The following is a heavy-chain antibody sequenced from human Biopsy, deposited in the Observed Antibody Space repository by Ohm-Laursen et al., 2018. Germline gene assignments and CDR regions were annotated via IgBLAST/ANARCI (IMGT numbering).Heavy chain of an antibody. J-gene: IGHJ4*02. Sequence: SLRLSCAASGFTFSSYAMTWFRQAPGKGLEWVSTISGNSDIIYDTDSVKGRITISRDNSKNTLYLQMNSLRAEDTAVYYCARAPAVGGLNYFDYWGQGNMVSVSS. D-gene: IGHD6-13*01. CDR3: ARAPAVGGLNYFDY. CDR2: ISGNSDII. V-gene: IGHV3-23*01. CDR1: GFTFSSYA.